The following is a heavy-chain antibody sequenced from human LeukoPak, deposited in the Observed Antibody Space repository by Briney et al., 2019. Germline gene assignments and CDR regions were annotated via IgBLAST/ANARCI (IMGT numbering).Heavy chain of an antibody. V-gene: IGHV4-34*01. CDR1: GGSLGGYY. D-gene: IGHD6-13*01. CDR2: INHSGST. CDR3: ARGGGSSWYRGGGYYFDY. Sequence: KTSETLSLTCAVYGGSLGGYYWSWIRQPPGKGLEWIGEINHSGSTNYNPSLKSRVTISVDTSKNQFSLKLSSVTAADTAVYYCARGGGSSWYRGGGYYFDYWGQGTLVTVSS. J-gene: IGHJ4*02.